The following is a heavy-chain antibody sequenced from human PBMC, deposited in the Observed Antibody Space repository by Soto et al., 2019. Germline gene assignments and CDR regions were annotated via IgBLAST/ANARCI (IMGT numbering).Heavy chain of an antibody. D-gene: IGHD6-13*01. CDR3: ARDQGVAAAGITRFDP. CDR2: IHSSGST. J-gene: IGHJ5*02. Sequence: SETLSLTCTVSGASMNSYHWSWIRQPAGKGLEWIGHIHSSGSTNYNPSLKSRVTMSVDTSKNQFSLRLMSLTAADTAVYYCARDQGVAAAGITRFDPWGQGSLVTVSS. CDR1: GASMNSYH. V-gene: IGHV4-4*07.